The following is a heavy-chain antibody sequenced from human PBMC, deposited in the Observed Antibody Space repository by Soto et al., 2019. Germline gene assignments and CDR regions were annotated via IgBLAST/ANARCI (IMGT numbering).Heavy chain of an antibody. CDR2: INHSGST. Sequence: SETLSLTCAVYGGSFSGYYWSWIRQPPGKGLEWIGEINHSGSTNYNPSLKSRVIISVDTSKNQFSLKLSSVTAADTAVYYCARERTLAAAGHDAFDIWGQGTMVTVSS. CDR3: ARERTLAAAGHDAFDI. CDR1: GGSFSGYY. D-gene: IGHD6-13*01. V-gene: IGHV4-34*01. J-gene: IGHJ3*02.